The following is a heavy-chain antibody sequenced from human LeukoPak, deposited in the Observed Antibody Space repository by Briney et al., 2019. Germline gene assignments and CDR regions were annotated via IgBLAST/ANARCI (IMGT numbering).Heavy chain of an antibody. D-gene: IGHD5-12*01. CDR1: GFTFSSYA. Sequence: PGGSLRLSCAASGFTFSSYAMSWVRQAPGKGLEWVSAISGSGGSTYYADSVKGRFTISRDNSKNTLYLQMNSLRAEDTVVYYCAKGAGYSGYVYLDYWGQGTLVTVSS. CDR2: ISGSGGST. V-gene: IGHV3-23*01. J-gene: IGHJ4*02. CDR3: AKGAGYSGYVYLDY.